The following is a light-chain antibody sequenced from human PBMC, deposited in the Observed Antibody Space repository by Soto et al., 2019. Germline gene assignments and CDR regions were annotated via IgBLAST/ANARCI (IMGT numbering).Light chain of an antibody. CDR1: QSISSW. Sequence: DIQMTQSPSTLSASVGARVPITCRASQSISSWLAWYQQEPGKAPKLLIYKASSLESGVPSRFSGSGSGTEFTLTISSLQPDDFATYYCQQYNSYPLTFGGGTKVDI. CDR3: QQYNSYPLT. CDR2: KAS. J-gene: IGKJ4*01. V-gene: IGKV1-5*03.